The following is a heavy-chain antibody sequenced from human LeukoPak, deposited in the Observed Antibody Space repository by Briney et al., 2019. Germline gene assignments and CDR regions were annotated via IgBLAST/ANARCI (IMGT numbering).Heavy chain of an antibody. D-gene: IGHD3-22*01. J-gene: IGHJ6*02. CDR3: ARGQVVVITTPFGMDV. CDR2: INPNSGGT. Sequence: GASVKVSCKASGYTFTSYYMHWVRQAPGQGLEWMGRINPNSGGTNYAQKFQGRVTMTRDTSISTAYMELSRLRSDDTAVYYCARGQVVVITTPFGMDVWGQGTTVTVSS. CDR1: GYTFTSYY. V-gene: IGHV1-2*06.